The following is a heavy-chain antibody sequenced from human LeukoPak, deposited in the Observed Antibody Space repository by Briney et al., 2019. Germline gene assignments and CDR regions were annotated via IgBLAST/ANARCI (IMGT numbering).Heavy chain of an antibody. D-gene: IGHD1-26*01. CDR1: GGSISSSSYY. CDR2: ICYSGST. V-gene: IGHV4-39*01. J-gene: IGHJ1*01. Sequence: SETLSLTCTVSGGSISSSSYYWGWIRQPPGKGLEWIGSICYSGSTYYNPSLKSRVTISVGTSKNQFSLKLSSVTAADTAVYYCARRSYGTEYFQHWGQGTLVTVSS. CDR3: ARRSYGTEYFQH.